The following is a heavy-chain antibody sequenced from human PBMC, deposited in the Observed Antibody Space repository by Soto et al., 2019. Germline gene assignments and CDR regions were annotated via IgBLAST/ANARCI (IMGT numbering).Heavy chain of an antibody. CDR3: ARHPERIAEIGWFDP. Sequence: EVQLVESGGGLVQPRGSLRLSCAASGFTFSSYSMNWVRQAPGKGLEWVSYISSSSSTINYADSVKGRFTISRDNAKNSLYLQMNSLRAEDTAVYYCARHPERIAEIGWFDPWGQGTLVTVSS. CDR1: GFTFSSYS. CDR2: ISSSSSTI. J-gene: IGHJ5*02. V-gene: IGHV3-48*01. D-gene: IGHD6-13*01.